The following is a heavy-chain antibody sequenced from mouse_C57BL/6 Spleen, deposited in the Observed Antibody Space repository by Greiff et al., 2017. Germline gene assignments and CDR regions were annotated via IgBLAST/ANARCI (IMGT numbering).Heavy chain of an antibody. D-gene: IGHD1-1*01. CDR3: ARSPLGDYYGSSPFDY. Sequence: VQLQQSGAELVRPGASVKLSCKASGYTFTDYYINWVKQRPGQGLEWIARIYPGSGNTYYNEKFKGKATLTAEKSSSTAYMQLSSLTSEDSAGYFCARSPLGDYYGSSPFDYWGQGTTLTVSS. J-gene: IGHJ2*01. CDR2: IYPGSGNT. V-gene: IGHV1-76*01. CDR1: GYTFTDYY.